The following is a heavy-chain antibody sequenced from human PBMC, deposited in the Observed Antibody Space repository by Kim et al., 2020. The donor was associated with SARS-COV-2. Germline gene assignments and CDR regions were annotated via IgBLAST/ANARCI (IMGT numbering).Heavy chain of an antibody. D-gene: IGHD3-10*01. Sequence: ASVKVSCKASGYYFTTYGITWVRQAPGQGLEWMGWISDDNGNTNYAQKFQGRVTLTTDTSTTTGYMELRSLRSDDTAVYYCARDGLWASPLYGNSYYDFSGMDVWGQGTTVTVSS. J-gene: IGHJ6*02. CDR3: ARDGLWASPLYGNSYYDFSGMDV. CDR1: GYYFTTYG. CDR2: ISDDNGNT. V-gene: IGHV1-18*01.